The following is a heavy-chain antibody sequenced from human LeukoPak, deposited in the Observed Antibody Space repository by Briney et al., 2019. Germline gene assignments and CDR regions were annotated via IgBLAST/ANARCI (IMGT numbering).Heavy chain of an antibody. D-gene: IGHD3-22*01. V-gene: IGHV3-21*01. CDR1: GFTFSSYS. Sequence: GGSLRLSCAASGFTFSSYSMNWVRQAPGKELEWVSSISSSSSYIYYADSVKGRFTISRDNAKNSLYLQMNSLRAEDTAVYYCAREVDREGYFDYWGQGTLVTASS. J-gene: IGHJ4*02. CDR3: AREVDREGYFDY. CDR2: ISSSSSYI.